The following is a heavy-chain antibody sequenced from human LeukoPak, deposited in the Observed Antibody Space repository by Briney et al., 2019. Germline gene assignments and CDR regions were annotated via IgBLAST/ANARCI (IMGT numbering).Heavy chain of an antibody. Sequence: SETLSLTCTVSGGSISSYDWSWIRQPPGKGLEWIANIYHTGSTNYNPSLKSRVTISVDTSKNQFSLKLSSVTAADTAVYYCARGRGGGYSYGYNLGLDAPLDYWGQGTLVTVSS. CDR2: IYHTGST. J-gene: IGHJ4*02. CDR1: GGSISSYD. CDR3: ARGRGGGYSYGYNLGLDAPLDY. D-gene: IGHD5-18*01. V-gene: IGHV4-59*12.